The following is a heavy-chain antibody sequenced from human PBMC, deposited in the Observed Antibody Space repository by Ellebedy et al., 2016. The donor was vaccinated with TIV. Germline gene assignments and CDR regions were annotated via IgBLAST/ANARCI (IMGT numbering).Heavy chain of an antibody. CDR3: AREDGDYETQGGRMDYYGMDV. Sequence: SQTLSLTCAISGDSVSSNSAAWNWIRQSPSRGLEWLGRTYYRSKWYNDYAVSVKSRITINPDTSKNQFSLQLNSVTPEDTAVYYCAREDGDYETQGGRMDYYGMDVWGQGTTVTVSS. J-gene: IGHJ6*02. CDR1: GDSVSSNSAA. D-gene: IGHD4-17*01. V-gene: IGHV6-1*01. CDR2: TYYRSKWYN.